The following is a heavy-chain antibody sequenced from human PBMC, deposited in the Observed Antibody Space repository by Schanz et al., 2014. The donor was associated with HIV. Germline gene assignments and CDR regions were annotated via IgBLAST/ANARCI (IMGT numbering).Heavy chain of an antibody. V-gene: IGHV3-33*06. CDR3: AKDLVTMAHYYYYYGMDV. J-gene: IGHJ6*02. CDR2: TWYDGSNK. CDR1: GFTFRSYG. Sequence: QVQLVESGGGVVQPGRSLRLSCAASGFTFRSYGMHWVRQAPGKGLEWVAVTWYDGSNKYYADSVKGRFTISRDNSKNTLYLQMNSLRAEDTAVYYCAKDLVTMAHYYYYYGMDVWGQGTTVTVSS. D-gene: IGHD3-10*01.